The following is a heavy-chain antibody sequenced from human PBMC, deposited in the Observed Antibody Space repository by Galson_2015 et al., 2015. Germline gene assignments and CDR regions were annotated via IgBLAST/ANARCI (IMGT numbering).Heavy chain of an antibody. D-gene: IGHD2-15*01. Sequence: SLRLSCAASGFTFSNAWMSWVRQAPGKGLEWVGRIKSKTDGGTTDYAAPVKGRFTISRDDSKNTLYLQMNSLKTEDTAVYYCTRGGCSGGSCPHDHDAFEIWGQGTMVTVSS. J-gene: IGHJ3*02. CDR2: IKSKTDGGTT. CDR3: TRGGCSGGSCPHDHDAFEI. V-gene: IGHV3-15*01. CDR1: GFTFSNAW.